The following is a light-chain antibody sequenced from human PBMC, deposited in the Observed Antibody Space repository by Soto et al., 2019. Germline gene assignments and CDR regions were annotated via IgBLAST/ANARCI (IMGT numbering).Light chain of an antibody. V-gene: IGKV3-15*01. CDR1: QSVSSN. Sequence: EILMTQSPVTLSVSPGERATLSCRASQSVSSNLAWYQQKPGQAPSLLIYGAFTRATGIPARFSGTGSGTEFTLTISSMQSEDFAFYYCQQYNDWPLTFGQGTKVDIK. CDR3: QQYNDWPLT. J-gene: IGKJ1*01. CDR2: GAF.